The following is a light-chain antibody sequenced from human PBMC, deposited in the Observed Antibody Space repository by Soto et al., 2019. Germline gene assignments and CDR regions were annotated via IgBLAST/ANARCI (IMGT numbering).Light chain of an antibody. CDR3: QQSYRAPHT. CDR1: RSVSSN. V-gene: IGKV3-15*01. CDR2: GAS. J-gene: IGKJ2*01. Sequence: EIVMTQSPATLSVSPGERATLSCRASRSVSSNLAWYQQKPGQAPRLLMYGASTRATGIPARFSGSGSGTEFTLTISSLQSEDFATYSCQQSYRAPHTFGQGTKLEI.